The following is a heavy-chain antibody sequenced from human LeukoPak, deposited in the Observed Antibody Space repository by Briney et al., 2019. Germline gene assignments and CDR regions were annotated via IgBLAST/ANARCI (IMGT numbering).Heavy chain of an antibody. V-gene: IGHV4-59*01. CDR2: IYDSGSS. D-gene: IGHD3-10*01. Sequence: SVTLSLTCTVSGVSISSSYWSWIRQSPGEGLEWIGYIYDSGSSKYNPSLKHRVTISVDASKNQFSLRLRSVTAADTAVYYCAKTLLWFGVGYFDLWGRGTLVTVSS. CDR3: AKTLLWFGVGYFDL. CDR1: GVSISSSY. J-gene: IGHJ2*01.